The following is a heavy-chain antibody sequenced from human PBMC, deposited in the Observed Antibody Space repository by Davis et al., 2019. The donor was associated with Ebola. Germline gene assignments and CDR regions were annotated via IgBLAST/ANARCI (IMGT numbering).Heavy chain of an antibody. J-gene: IGHJ6*02. CDR3: AREFGYYYDSSSCMDV. CDR2: ISSSSSYT. V-gene: IGHV3-11*05. Sequence: GGSLRLSCAASGFTVSSNYMSWIRQAPGKGLEWVSYISSSSSYTNYADSVKGRFTISRDNAKNSLYLQMNSLRAEDTAVYYCAREFGYYYDSSSCMDVWGQGTTVTVSS. D-gene: IGHD3-22*01. CDR1: GFTVSSNY.